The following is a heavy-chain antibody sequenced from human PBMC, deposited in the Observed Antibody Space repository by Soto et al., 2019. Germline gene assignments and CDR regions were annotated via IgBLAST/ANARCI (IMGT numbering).Heavy chain of an antibody. CDR3: ARGGLYGDLPGWTGDAFDL. V-gene: IGHV3-21*01. J-gene: IGHJ3*01. CDR2: ISPTGTFI. CDR1: GFACSSYN. Sequence: NLWGSRRLSCAASGFACSSYNMNWVRQAPWKWLEWVSSISPTGTFIKSADSLKDRFSISRDNAEKSLFLQMNSLRAEDTAVYYCARGGLYGDLPGWTGDAFDLWGQGKMVTVS. D-gene: IGHD4-17*01.